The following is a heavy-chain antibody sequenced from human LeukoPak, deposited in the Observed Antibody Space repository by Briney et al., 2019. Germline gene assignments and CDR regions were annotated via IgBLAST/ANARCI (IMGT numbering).Heavy chain of an antibody. CDR1: GFTFSSYT. J-gene: IGHJ6*02. Sequence: GGSLRLSCAASGFTFSSYTMNWVRQAPGKGLEWVSSISSSSSYIYYADSVKGRFTISRDNAKNSLYLQMNSLRAEDTAVYYCARVYYYDSSGYYYENYYYGMDVWGQGTTVTVSS. CDR2: ISSSSSYI. CDR3: ARVYYYDSSGYYYENYYYGMDV. V-gene: IGHV3-21*01. D-gene: IGHD3-22*01.